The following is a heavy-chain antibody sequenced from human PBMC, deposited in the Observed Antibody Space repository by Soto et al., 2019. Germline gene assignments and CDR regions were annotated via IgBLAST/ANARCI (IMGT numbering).Heavy chain of an antibody. CDR1: GGTFSSYA. J-gene: IGHJ4*02. Sequence: QVQLVQSGAEVKKPGSSVKVSCKASGGTFSSYAISWVRQAPGQGLEWMGGNIPIFGTANYAKKFQGRVTITTDEPTSTVYMELSSLRSEDTAVYYCASQATNKGHVYFDYWGQGTLVTVSS. CDR3: ASQATNKGHVYFDY. CDR2: NIPIFGTA. V-gene: IGHV1-69*01. D-gene: IGHD5-12*01.